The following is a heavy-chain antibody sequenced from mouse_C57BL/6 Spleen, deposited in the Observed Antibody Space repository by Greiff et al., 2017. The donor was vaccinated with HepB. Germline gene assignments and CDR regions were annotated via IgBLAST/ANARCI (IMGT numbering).Heavy chain of an antibody. J-gene: IGHJ2*01. CDR1: GYTFTSYW. Sequence: QVHVKQPGAELVKPGASVKMSCKASGYTFTSYWITWVKQRPGQGLEWIGDIYPGSGSTNYNEKFKSKATLTVDTSSSTAYMQLSSLTSEDSAVYYCASGMGRRYFDYWGQGTTLTVSS. CDR2: IYPGSGST. CDR3: ASGMGRRYFDY. D-gene: IGHD4-1*01. V-gene: IGHV1-55*01.